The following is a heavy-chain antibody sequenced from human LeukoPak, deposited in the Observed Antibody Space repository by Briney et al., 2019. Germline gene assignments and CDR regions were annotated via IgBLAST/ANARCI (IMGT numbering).Heavy chain of an antibody. CDR1: GGSISSSNW. V-gene: IGHV4-4*02. D-gene: IGHD5-18*01. CDR3: ARGRYSYGYSYNWFDP. CDR2: INHSGST. J-gene: IGHJ5*02. Sequence: PSETLSLTCAVSGGSISSSNWWSWIRQPPGKGLEWIGEINHSGSTNYNPSLKSRVTISVDTSKNQFSLKLSSVTAADTAVYYCARGRYSYGYSYNWFDPWGQGTLVTVSS.